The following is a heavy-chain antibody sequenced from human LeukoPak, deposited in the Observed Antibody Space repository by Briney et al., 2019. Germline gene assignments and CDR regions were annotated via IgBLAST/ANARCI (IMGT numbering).Heavy chain of an antibody. CDR3: ARSGRYYYGSGSYPPGPDY. V-gene: IGHV3-30*04. J-gene: IGHJ4*02. Sequence: PGRSLRLSCAASGFTFSSYAMHWVRQAPGKGLEWVAVISYDRSNKYYADSVKGRFTISRDNSKNTLYLQMNSLRAEDTAVYYCARSGRYYYGSGSYPPGPDYWGQGTLVTVSS. CDR1: GFTFSSYA. D-gene: IGHD3-10*01. CDR2: ISYDRSNK.